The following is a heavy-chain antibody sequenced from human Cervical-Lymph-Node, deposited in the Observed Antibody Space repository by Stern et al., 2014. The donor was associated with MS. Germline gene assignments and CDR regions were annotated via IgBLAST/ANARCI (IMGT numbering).Heavy chain of an antibody. CDR3: ARDHSSGWKGKRGGVPWFDP. J-gene: IGHJ5*02. D-gene: IGHD6-19*01. CDR2: INSDGSST. CDR1: GFTFSRYW. Sequence: EVQLVESGGGLVQPGGSLRLSWAASGFTFSRYWLHWVRQAPGKGLVWVSRINSDGSSTSYADSVKGRFTISRDNAKNTLYLQMNSLRAEDTAVYYCARDHSSGWKGKRGGVPWFDPWGQGTLVTVSS. V-gene: IGHV3-74*01.